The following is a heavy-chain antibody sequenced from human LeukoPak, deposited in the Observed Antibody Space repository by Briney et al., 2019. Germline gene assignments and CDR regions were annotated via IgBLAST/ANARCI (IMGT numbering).Heavy chain of an antibody. D-gene: IGHD2-2*01. V-gene: IGHV4-59*01. CDR1: GGSISYYY. J-gene: IGHJ3*01. Sequence: SETLSLTCTVSGGSISYYYWSWIRQPPGKGLEWIGYIYYSGSTNYHPSLKSRVTISVDTSKNQYSLNLSSVTTADTAVYYCARVSCSSTSCPRRDALDVWGQGTMVTASS. CDR2: IYYSGST. CDR3: ARVSCSSTSCPRRDALDV.